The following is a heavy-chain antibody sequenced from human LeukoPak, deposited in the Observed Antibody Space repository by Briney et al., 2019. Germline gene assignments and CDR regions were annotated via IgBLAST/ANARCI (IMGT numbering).Heavy chain of an antibody. D-gene: IGHD5-24*01. J-gene: IGHJ6*02. CDR2: IIPILGIA. CDR3: ARGRDGYNYYYYYGMDV. CDR1: VGTFTSYA. V-gene: IGHV1-69*04. Sequence: ASVTVSFTASVGTFTSYAISWVRQAPGQGLEWMGRIIPILGIANYAQKFQGRVTITADKSTSTAYTELSSLRSEDTAVYYCARGRDGYNYYYYYGMDVWGQGTTVTVSS.